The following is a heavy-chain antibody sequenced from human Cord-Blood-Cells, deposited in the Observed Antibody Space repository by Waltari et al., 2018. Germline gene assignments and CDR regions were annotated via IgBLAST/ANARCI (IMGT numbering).Heavy chain of an antibody. D-gene: IGHD6-6*01. Sequence: QVQLQESGPGLVKPSETLSLTCAVSGYSISSGYYWGWIRQPPGKGLEWIGSIYHSGSTYYNPSLKRLVTISVDTSKNQFSLKLSSVTAADTAVYYCARDSSSSDYWGQGTLVTVSS. V-gene: IGHV4-38-2*02. J-gene: IGHJ4*02. CDR1: GYSISSGYY. CDR3: ARDSSSSDY. CDR2: IYHSGST.